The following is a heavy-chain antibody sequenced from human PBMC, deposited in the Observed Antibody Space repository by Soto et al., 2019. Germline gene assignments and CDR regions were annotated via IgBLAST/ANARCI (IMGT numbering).Heavy chain of an antibody. V-gene: IGHV4-30-4*01. J-gene: IGHJ4*02. CDR1: GGSISSGDYY. Sequence: SETLSLTCTVSGGSISSGDYYWSWIRQPPGKGLEWIGYIYYSGSTYYNPSLKSRVTISVDTSKNQFSLKLSSVTAADTAVYYCARGSSSYSNYWGQGXLFTVYS. CDR2: IYYSGST. CDR3: ARGSSSYSNY. D-gene: IGHD6-13*01.